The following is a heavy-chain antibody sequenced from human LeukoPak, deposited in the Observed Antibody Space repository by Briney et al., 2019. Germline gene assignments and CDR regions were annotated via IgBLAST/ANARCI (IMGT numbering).Heavy chain of an antibody. CDR2: IKSKTDGGTT. CDR3: TTAALWFGELSG. V-gene: IGHV3-15*01. CDR1: GFTFSNAW. Sequence: GGSLRLPCAASGFTFSNAWMSWVRQAPGKGLEWVGRIKSKTDGGTTDYAAPVKGRFTISRDDSKNTLYLQMNSLKTEDTAVYYCTTAALWFGELSGWGQGTLVTVSS. J-gene: IGHJ4*02. D-gene: IGHD3-10*01.